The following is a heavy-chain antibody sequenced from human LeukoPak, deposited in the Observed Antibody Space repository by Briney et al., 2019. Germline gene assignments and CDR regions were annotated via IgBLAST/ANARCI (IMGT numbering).Heavy chain of an antibody. J-gene: IGHJ4*02. D-gene: IGHD2-2*02. CDR3: AKSSAYCSSTSCYKLPDY. CDR2: ISSSGGST. Sequence: GGSLRLSCAASGFTFSTDAMSLVRQAPGKGLEWVSAISSSGGSTYYADSVKGRFTISRDNSKNTLYLQMNSLRAGDTAVYFCAKSSAYCSSTSCYKLPDYWGQGTLVTVSS. CDR1: GFTFSTDA. V-gene: IGHV3-23*01.